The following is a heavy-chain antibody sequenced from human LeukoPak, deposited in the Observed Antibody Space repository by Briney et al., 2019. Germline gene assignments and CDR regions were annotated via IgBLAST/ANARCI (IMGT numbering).Heavy chain of an antibody. CDR3: ARVPYFQDIVVGVAAAHFDY. CDR1: GFTFSSYW. CDR2: IKQEGSEK. D-gene: IGHD2-15*01. V-gene: IGHV3-7*01. Sequence: PGGSLRLSCAASGFTFSSYWMSWVRQAPGKGLEWVANIKQEGSEKYYVDSVKGRFTISRDNAKNSLYLQMNSLRAEDTAVYYCARVPYFQDIVVGVAAAHFDYWGQGTLVTVSS. J-gene: IGHJ4*02.